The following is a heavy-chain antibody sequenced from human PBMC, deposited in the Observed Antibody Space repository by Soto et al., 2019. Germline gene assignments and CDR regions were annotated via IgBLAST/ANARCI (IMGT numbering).Heavy chain of an antibody. V-gene: IGHV3-23*01. D-gene: IGHD6-13*01. CDR3: AKVFSSWYAGLFDL. CDR2: LSDSGDSI. CDR1: GFTFSSHA. Sequence: EVQLLESGGGLVQPGRSLRLSCTASGFTFSSHAMTWVRQAPGKGLEWVSGLSDSGDSIYYADSVKGRFTIYRDNSMNTLYLQMNTLRVEDTAVYYCAKVFSSWYAGLFDLWGQGTLVTVSS. J-gene: IGHJ4*02.